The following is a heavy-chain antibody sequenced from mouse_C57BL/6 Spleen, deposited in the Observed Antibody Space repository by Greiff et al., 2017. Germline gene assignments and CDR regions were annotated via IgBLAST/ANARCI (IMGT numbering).Heavy chain of an antibody. D-gene: IGHD1-1*01. CDR2: ILPGSGST. Sequence: QVQLQQSVAELMKPGASVKLSCKATGYTFTGYWLVWVKLRPGHGLEWIGEILPGSGSTNYNEKVQGKATFTADTSSNPAYMQLGSLTTEDAAIYYCASADYYGSSYWYVDVWGTGTTVSV. CDR3: ASADYYGSSYWYVDV. J-gene: IGHJ1*03. CDR1: GYTFTGYW. V-gene: IGHV1-9*01.